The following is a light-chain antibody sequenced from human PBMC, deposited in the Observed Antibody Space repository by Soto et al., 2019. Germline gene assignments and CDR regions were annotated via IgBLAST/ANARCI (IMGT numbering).Light chain of an antibody. V-gene: IGLV1-47*01. CDR2: RNN. J-gene: IGLJ2*01. Sequence: QSVLAQPPSASGTPGPRVTISCSGSSSNIGSNYVYWYQQLPGTAPKLLIYRNNQRPSGVPDRFSGSKSGTSASLAISGLXXXDEADYYCAAWDDSLSGLFGGGTKLTVL. CDR1: SSNIGSNY. CDR3: AAWDDSLSGL.